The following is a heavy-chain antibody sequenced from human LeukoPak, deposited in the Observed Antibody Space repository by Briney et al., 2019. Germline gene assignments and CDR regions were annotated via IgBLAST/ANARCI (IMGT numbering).Heavy chain of an antibody. CDR3: AKNTYYYDSSGYYYETLYYYYGMDV. J-gene: IGHJ6*02. D-gene: IGHD3-22*01. V-gene: IGHV3-23*01. Sequence: PGGSLRLSCAASGFTFSSYAMSWVRQAPGKGLEWVSAISGSGGSTYYADSVKGRFTISRDNSKNTLYLQMNSLRAEDTAVYYCAKNTYYYDSSGYYYETLYYYYGMDVWGQGTTVTVSS. CDR2: ISGSGGST. CDR1: GFTFSSYA.